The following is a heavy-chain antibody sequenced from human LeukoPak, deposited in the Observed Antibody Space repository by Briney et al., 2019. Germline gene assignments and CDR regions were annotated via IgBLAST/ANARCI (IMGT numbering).Heavy chain of an antibody. D-gene: IGHD5-24*01. CDR1: GYSFTGYW. Sequence: GESLKISCKGSGYSFTGYWIAWVRQMPGKGLELMGIIYPGDSDTRYNPSFQGQVTISADKSITTAYLQWSSLKASDTAMSYCARHGDGYNRPLDYWGQGTLVTVSS. V-gene: IGHV5-51*01. CDR2: IYPGDSDT. CDR3: ARHGDGYNRPLDY. J-gene: IGHJ4*02.